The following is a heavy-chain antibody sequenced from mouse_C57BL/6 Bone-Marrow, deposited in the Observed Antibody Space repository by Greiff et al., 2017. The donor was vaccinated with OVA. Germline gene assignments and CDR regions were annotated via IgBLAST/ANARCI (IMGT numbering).Heavy chain of an antibody. Sequence: EVQLQQSGAELVRPGASVKLSCTASGFNIKDDYMHLVKQWPEQGLEWIGWIDPENGDTEYASKFQGKATITADTSSNTAYLQLSSLTSEDTAVYDCTTSYGSSYWGQGTTLTVSS. J-gene: IGHJ2*01. CDR2: IDPENGDT. V-gene: IGHV14-4*01. CDR3: TTSYGSSY. CDR1: GFNIKDDY. D-gene: IGHD1-1*01.